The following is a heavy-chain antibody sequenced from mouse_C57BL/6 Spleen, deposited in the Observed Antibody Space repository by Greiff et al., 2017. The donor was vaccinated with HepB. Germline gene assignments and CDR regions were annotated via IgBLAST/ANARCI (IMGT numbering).Heavy chain of an antibody. V-gene: IGHV5-6*02. CDR1: GFTFSSYG. CDR2: ISSGGSYT. CDR3: ARPLYGSSLYYFDY. D-gene: IGHD1-1*01. Sequence: DVKLVESGGDLVKPGGSLKLSCAASGFTFSSYGMSWVRQTPDKRLEWVATISSGGSYTYYPDSVKGRFTISRDNAKNTLYLQMSSLKSEDTAMYYCARPLYGSSLYYFDYWGQGTTLTVSS. J-gene: IGHJ2*01.